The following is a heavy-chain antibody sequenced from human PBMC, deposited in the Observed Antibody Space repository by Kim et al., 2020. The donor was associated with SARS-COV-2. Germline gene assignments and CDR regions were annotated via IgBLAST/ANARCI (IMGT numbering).Heavy chain of an antibody. Sequence: ASVKVSCKVSGYTLTESSMHWVRQAPGKGLEWMGGFDPEDGETIYAQKFQGRVTMTEDTSTDTAYMELSSLRSEDTAVYYCATDLIPHDYGDYGRVTPLDYWGQGTLVTVSS. V-gene: IGHV1-24*01. CDR3: ATDLIPHDYGDYGRVTPLDY. J-gene: IGHJ4*02. CDR1: GYTLTESS. D-gene: IGHD4-17*01. CDR2: FDPEDGET.